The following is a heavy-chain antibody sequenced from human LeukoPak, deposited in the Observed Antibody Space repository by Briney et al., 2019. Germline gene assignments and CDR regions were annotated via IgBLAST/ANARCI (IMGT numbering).Heavy chain of an antibody. CDR2: ISGYNGNK. CDR3: ARVYDILTGYYYYYYMDV. J-gene: IGHJ6*03. CDR1: GYTFSNYG. V-gene: IGHV1-18*01. Sequence: ASVKVSCKASGYTFSNYGISWVRQAPGQGLEWMGWISGYNGNKKYVQKLQGRVTMTTDTSTSTAYMELRSLRSDDTAVYYCARVYDILTGYYYYYYMDVWGKGTTVTISS. D-gene: IGHD3-9*01.